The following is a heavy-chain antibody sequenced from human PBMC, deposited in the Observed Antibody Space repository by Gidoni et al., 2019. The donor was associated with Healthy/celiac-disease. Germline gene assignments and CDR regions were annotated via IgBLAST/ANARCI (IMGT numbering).Heavy chain of an antibody. D-gene: IGHD3-22*01. J-gene: IGHJ4*02. CDR3: TTETVIHYYDSSGHGDY. CDR2: IKSKTDGGTT. CDR1: GFTFSNAW. V-gene: IGHV3-15*01. Sequence: CAASGFTFSNAWMSWVRQAPGKGLEWVGRIKSKTDGGTTDYAAPVKGRFTISRDDSNNTLYLQMNSLKTEDTAVYYCTTETVIHYYDSSGHGDYWGQGTLVTVSS.